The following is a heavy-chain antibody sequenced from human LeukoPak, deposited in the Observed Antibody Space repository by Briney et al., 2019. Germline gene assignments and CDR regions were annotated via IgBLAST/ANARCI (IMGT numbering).Heavy chain of an antibody. D-gene: IGHD5-18*01. CDR3: AKDQGYSYYYLDY. CDR1: GFTFNTHA. V-gene: IGHV3-23*01. Sequence: GGSLRLSCAASGFTFNTHAMSWVRQAPGKGLEWVSGINGNGASTYYSDSVKGRFTISRDNSKNTLYLQMSSLRAEDTAVYYCAKDQGYSYYYLDYWGQGTLVTVPS. CDR2: INGNGAST. J-gene: IGHJ4*02.